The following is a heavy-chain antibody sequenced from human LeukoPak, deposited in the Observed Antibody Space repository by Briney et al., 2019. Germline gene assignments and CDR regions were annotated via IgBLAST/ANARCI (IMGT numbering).Heavy chain of an antibody. J-gene: IGHJ3*02. CDR1: GGTFSSYA. V-gene: IGHV1-18*01. Sequence: ASVKVSCKASGGTFSSYAISWVRQAPGQGLEWMGWISAYNGNTNYAQKLQGRVTMTTDTSTSTAYMELRSLRSDDTAVYYCAREFYSGSYYAFDIWGQGTMVTVSS. CDR3: AREFYSGSYYAFDI. CDR2: ISAYNGNT. D-gene: IGHD1-26*01.